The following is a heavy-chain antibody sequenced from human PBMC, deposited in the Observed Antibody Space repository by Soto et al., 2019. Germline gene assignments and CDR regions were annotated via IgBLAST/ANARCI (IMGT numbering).Heavy chain of an antibody. CDR3: ARDRSHSSDYCGLDY. J-gene: IGHJ4*02. D-gene: IGHD3-22*01. Sequence: QVQLVQSGAEVKKPGASVKVSCKASGYTFTSTWMHWVRQAPGQGLEWMGIINPYGGAATYAEKFQGRVTITRDTSTAAAYNELRSLRSEDTAMYYCARDRSHSSDYCGLDYWGQGTQVTVSS. CDR1: GYTFTSTW. CDR2: INPYGGAA. V-gene: IGHV1-46*01.